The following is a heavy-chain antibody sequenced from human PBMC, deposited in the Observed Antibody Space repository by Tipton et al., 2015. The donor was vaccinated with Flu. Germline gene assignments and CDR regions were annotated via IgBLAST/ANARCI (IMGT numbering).Heavy chain of an antibody. J-gene: IGHJ4*02. CDR1: GGSMTSQY. CDR3: ARFYDSSGYYWTRGGRYFDL. Sequence: TLSLTCTVSGGSMTSQYWSWIRQPPGKGLEWIGNIYYSGTTKYNPSLRSRVTMSVDTSRNQFSLRLSYVTAADTAVYYCARFYDSSGYYWTRGGRYFDLWGRGILVTVSS. V-gene: IGHV4-59*11. D-gene: IGHD3-22*01. CDR2: IYYSGTT.